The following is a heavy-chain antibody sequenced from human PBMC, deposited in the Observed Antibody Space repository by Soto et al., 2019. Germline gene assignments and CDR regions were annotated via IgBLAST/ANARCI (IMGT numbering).Heavy chain of an antibody. CDR3: ARAIAAAGTKYYYYGMDV. V-gene: IGHV3-30*03. D-gene: IGHD6-13*01. J-gene: IGHJ6*02. CDR2: ISYDGSNK. Sequence: GGSLRLSCAASGFTFSSYGMHWVRQAPGKGLEWVAVISYDGSNKYYADSVKGRFTISRDNSKNTLYLQMNSLRAEDTAVYYCARAIAAAGTKYYYYGMDVWGQGTTVTVSS. CDR1: GFTFSSYG.